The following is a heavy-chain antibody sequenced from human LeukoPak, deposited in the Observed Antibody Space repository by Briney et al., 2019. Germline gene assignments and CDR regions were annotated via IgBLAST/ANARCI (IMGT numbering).Heavy chain of an antibody. J-gene: IGHJ3*02. Sequence: PSQTLSLTCAISGDSISNNSVAWNWIRQSPSRCLEWLGRTYYRSKWYYEYAVSVKSRITINPDTSKNQFSLQLKSVTPEDTAVYYCARAYALAIWGQGTMVTVSS. V-gene: IGHV6-1*01. CDR3: ARAYALAI. CDR2: TYYRSKWYY. CDR1: GDSISNNSVA.